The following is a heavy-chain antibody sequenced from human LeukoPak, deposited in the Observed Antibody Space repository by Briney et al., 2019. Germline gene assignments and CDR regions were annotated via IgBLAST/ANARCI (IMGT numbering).Heavy chain of an antibody. V-gene: IGHV3-23*01. Sequence: PGGSLRLSCAASGFTFSSYAMSWVRQAPGKGLEWVSAISGSGGSTYYADFVKGRFTISRDNSKNTLYLQMNSLRAEDTAVYYCAKPVSVVPAAIRPLDYWGQGTLVTVSS. CDR3: AKPVSVVPAAIRPLDY. D-gene: IGHD2-2*02. CDR1: GFTFSSYA. CDR2: ISGSGGST. J-gene: IGHJ4*02.